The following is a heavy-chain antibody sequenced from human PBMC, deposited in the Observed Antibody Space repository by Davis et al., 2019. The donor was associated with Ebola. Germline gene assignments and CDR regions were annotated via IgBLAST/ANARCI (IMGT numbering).Heavy chain of an antibody. D-gene: IGHD4-17*01. V-gene: IGHV1-69*13. Sequence: SVKVSCKASGGTFSSYAISWVRQAPGQGLEWMGGIIPIFGTANYAQKFQGRVTITADESTSTAYMELSSLRSEDTAVYYCARGENYGDYPFDYWGQGTLVTVSS. CDR3: ARGENYGDYPFDY. J-gene: IGHJ4*02. CDR2: IIPIFGTA. CDR1: GGTFSSYA.